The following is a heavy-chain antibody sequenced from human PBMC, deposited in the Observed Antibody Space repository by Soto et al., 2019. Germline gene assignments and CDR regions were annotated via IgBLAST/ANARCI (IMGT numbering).Heavy chain of an antibody. CDR2: INHSGST. Sequence: PSETLSLTCAVYGGSFSGYYWSWIRQPPGKGLEWIGEINHSGSTNYNPSLKSRVTISVDTSKNQFSLKLSSVTAADTAVYYCARGRKGDITMVRGVKYYFDYWGQGTLVTVSS. V-gene: IGHV4-34*01. CDR3: ARGRKGDITMVRGVKYYFDY. J-gene: IGHJ4*02. D-gene: IGHD3-10*01. CDR1: GGSFSGYY.